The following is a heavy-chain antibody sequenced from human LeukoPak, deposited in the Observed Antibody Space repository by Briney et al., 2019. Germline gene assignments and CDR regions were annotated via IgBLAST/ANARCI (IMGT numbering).Heavy chain of an antibody. CDR2: VNNDGSSA. CDR1: GFSLSNHW. Sequence: PGWSLRLSCAASGFSLSNHWMNWVRQTPGKGLVGMSRVNNDGSSASYADPVKGRFTNSRDNAKNTLYLQMNSLRADDTAVYYCARDRAREPEFSDGQDAFDIWGQGTMVTV. V-gene: IGHV3-74*01. D-gene: IGHD2-15*01. J-gene: IGHJ3*02. CDR3: ARDRAREPEFSDGQDAFDI.